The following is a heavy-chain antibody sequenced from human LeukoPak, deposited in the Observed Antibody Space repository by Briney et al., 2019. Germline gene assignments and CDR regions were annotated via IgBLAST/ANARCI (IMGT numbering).Heavy chain of an antibody. CDR1: GDTFTSYY. CDR2: INPSGGST. V-gene: IGHV1-46*01. D-gene: IGHD2-2*01. CDR3: ARARGWGSCSSTSCYLEWFDP. J-gene: IGHJ5*02. Sequence: GASVKVSCKASGDTFTSYYMHWVRQAPGQGLEWMGIINPSGGSTSYAQKFQGRVTMTRDTSTSTVYMELSSLRSEDTAVYYCARARGWGSCSSTSCYLEWFDPWGQGTLVTVSS.